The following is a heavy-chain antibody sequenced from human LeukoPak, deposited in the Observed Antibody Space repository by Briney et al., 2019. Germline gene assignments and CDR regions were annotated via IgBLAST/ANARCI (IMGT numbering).Heavy chain of an antibody. CDR1: VGSISSGSYY. J-gene: IGHJ4*02. CDR2: IYTSGST. V-gene: IGHV4-61*02. D-gene: IGHD3-22*01. Sequence: PSQTLSLTCTVPVGSISSGSYYWSWIRQPAGKGLEWIGRIYTSGSTNYNPSLKSRVTISVDTSKNQFSLKLSSVTAADTAVYYCAVFQYYYDSSGYYVGFDYWGQGTLVTVSS. CDR3: AVFQYYYDSSGYYVGFDY.